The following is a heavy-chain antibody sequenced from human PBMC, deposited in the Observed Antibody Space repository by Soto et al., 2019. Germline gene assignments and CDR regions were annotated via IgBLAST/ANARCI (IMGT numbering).Heavy chain of an antibody. D-gene: IGHD6-6*01. CDR2: IYYNGRT. CDR3: ARDRSNSPDYFDY. V-gene: IGHV4-30-4*01. CDR1: GDSISSDDYY. J-gene: IGHJ4*02. Sequence: SETLSLTCTVSGDSISSDDYYWSWLRQPPGKGLEWIGYIYYNGRTDYNPSLKSRVIISIDTSKNQFSLNLNSVSAADTAVYYCARDRSNSPDYFDYWGQGTLVTVSS.